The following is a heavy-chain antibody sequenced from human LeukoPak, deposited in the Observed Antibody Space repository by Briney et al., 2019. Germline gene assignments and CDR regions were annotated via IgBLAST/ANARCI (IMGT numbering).Heavy chain of an antibody. CDR3: ARNLRPYYYDSSGPWYNWFDP. Sequence: GGSLRLSCAASGFTFSSYSMNWVRQAPGKGLEWVSSISSSSSYIYYADSVKGRFTISRDNAKNSLYLQMNSLRAEDTAVYYCARNLRPYYYDSSGPWYNWFDPWGQGTLVTVSS. D-gene: IGHD3-22*01. CDR2: ISSSSSYI. V-gene: IGHV3-21*04. CDR1: GFTFSSYS. J-gene: IGHJ5*02.